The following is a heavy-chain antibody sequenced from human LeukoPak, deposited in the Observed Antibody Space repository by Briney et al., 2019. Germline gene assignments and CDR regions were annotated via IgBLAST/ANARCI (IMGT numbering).Heavy chain of an antibody. J-gene: IGHJ2*01. CDR1: GFTVSSNY. Sequence: GGSLRLSCAASGFTVSSNYMSWVRQAPGKGLEWVSVIYSGGSTYYADSVKGRFTISRDNSKNTLYLQMNSLRAEDTAVYYCARVGDSSGYYLPWVGIRFDLWGRGTLVTVSS. CDR3: ARVGDSSGYYLPWVGIRFDL. V-gene: IGHV3-53*01. CDR2: IYSGGST. D-gene: IGHD3-22*01.